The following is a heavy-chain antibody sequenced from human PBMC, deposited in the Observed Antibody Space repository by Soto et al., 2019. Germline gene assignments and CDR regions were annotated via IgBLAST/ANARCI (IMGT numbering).Heavy chain of an antibody. CDR1: GGSISSSSYY. CDR2: IYYSGST. J-gene: IGHJ2*01. Sequence: QLQLQESGPGLVKPSETLSLTCTVSGGSISSSSYYWGWIRQPPGKGLEWIGSIYYSGSTYYNPSLKSRDNISVDTSKNQFSLKLSSVTAADTAVYYCARQKGLWYFDLWGRGTLVTVSS. CDR3: ARQKGLWYFDL. V-gene: IGHV4-39*01.